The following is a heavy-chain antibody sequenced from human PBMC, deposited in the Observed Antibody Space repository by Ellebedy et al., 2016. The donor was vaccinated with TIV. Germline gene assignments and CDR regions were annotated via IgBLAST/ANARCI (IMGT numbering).Heavy chain of an antibody. CDR2: ISGTGDST. Sequence: GESLKISXAASGFTFSGSAMSWVRQAPGKGLEWVSAISGTGDSTQYADSAKGRFTISRDNSKNTLYLQMNSLRAEDTAVYYCTKDRLRLLYDWGQGTLVTVSS. CDR1: GFTFSGSA. CDR3: TKDRLRLLYD. D-gene: IGHD2-2*02. J-gene: IGHJ4*02. V-gene: IGHV3-23*01.